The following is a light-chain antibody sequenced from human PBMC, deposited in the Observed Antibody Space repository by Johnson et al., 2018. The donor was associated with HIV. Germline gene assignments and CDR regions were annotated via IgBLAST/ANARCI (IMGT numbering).Light chain of an antibody. CDR3: TTWDDSKNGYV. CDR1: SSNIGSNP. Sequence: VLTQPPSASGTPGQRVTISCSGSSSNIGSNPVNWYHQLPGTAPKLLIYSNNQRPSGVPDRFSGSKSGTSASLAISGLQSEDEADYYCTTWDDSKNGYVFGTGTKVTVL. CDR2: SNN. J-gene: IGLJ1*01. V-gene: IGLV1-44*01.